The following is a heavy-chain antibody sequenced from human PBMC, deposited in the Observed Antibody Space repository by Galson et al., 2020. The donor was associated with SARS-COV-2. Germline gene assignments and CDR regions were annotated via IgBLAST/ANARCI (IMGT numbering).Heavy chain of an antibody. Sequence: SGPTLVKLTQPLTLPCTFSGFSLSTSGVGVGWIRQPPGKALEWLVVIYWDDDQRYSPSLKSSLTITKDTSKNQVVLTMTNMDPIGTATYDCAHVGGRSDWNSVHFDYWGHGTRLPVSS. CDR2: IYWDDDQ. D-gene: IGHD1-7*01. V-gene: IGHV2-5*02. CDR1: GFSLSTSGVG. CDR3: AHVGGRSDWNSVHFDY. J-gene: IGHJ4*01.